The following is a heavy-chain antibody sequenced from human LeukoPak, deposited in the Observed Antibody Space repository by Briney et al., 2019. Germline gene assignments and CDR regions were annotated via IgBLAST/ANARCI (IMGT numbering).Heavy chain of an antibody. J-gene: IGHJ6*03. CDR3: ARDGRSSSSWHQYYYYMDV. CDR1: GFTFSSYG. D-gene: IGHD6-13*01. V-gene: IGHV3-30*02. Sequence: GGSLRLSCAASGFTFSSYGMHWVRQAPGKGLEWVAFIRYDGSNKYYADSVKGRFTISRDNSKNTLYLQMNSLRAEDTAVYYCARDGRSSSSWHQYYYYMDVWGKGTTVTVSS. CDR2: IRYDGSNK.